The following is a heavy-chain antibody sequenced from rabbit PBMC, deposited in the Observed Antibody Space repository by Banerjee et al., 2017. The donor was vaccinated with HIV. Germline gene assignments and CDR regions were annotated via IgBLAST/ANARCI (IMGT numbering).Heavy chain of an antibody. CDR1: GFDFSSYY. D-gene: IGHD2-1*01. Sequence: QLKETGGGLVQPGGSLTLSCKASGFDFSSYYMSWVLQAPEKGLEWIGTIYAGKGRTYYASWVNGRFTISSDNAQNTVDLQMNSLTAVDRATYFCARSYDDYGDWTRLDLWVPVTLVTVS. J-gene: IGHJ3*01. V-gene: IGHV1S7*01. CDR3: ARSYDDYGDWTRLDL. CDR2: IYAGKGRT.